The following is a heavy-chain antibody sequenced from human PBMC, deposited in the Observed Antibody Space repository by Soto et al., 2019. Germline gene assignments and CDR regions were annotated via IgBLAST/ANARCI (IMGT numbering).Heavy chain of an antibody. D-gene: IGHD2-15*01. V-gene: IGHV1-18*01. CDR3: ARDRTSDIVVVVAATTDDY. Sequence: QVQLVQSGAEVKKPGASVKVSCKASGYTFTSYGISWVRQAPGQGLEWMGWISAYNGNTNYAQKLTGRVTMTTGTSQNTAYMGLRSLRSDDTAVYYCARDRTSDIVVVVAATTDDYWGQGTLVTVSS. CDR1: GYTFTSYG. CDR2: ISAYNGNT. J-gene: IGHJ4*02.